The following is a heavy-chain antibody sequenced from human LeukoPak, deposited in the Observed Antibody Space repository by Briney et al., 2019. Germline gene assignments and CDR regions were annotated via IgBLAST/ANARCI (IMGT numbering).Heavy chain of an antibody. CDR3: ARVPYYDFWSGLVYYMDV. J-gene: IGHJ6*03. D-gene: IGHD3-3*01. CDR1: GFTFSSYW. Sequence: GGSLRLSCAASGFTFSSYWMSWVRQAPGKGLEWVANIKQDGSEKYYVDSVKGRFTISRDNAKNSLYLQMNSLRAEDTAVYYCARVPYYDFWSGLVYYMDVWGKGTTVTVSS. V-gene: IGHV3-7*01. CDR2: IKQDGSEK.